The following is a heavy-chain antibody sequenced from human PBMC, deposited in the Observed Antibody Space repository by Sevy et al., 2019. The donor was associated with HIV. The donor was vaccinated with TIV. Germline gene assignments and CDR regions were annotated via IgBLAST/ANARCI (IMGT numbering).Heavy chain of an antibody. CDR3: ARAAEYGDHPYYYYGMDV. Sequence: SETLSLTCTVSGGSISSGDYYWSWIRQPPGKGLEWIGYIYYSGSTYYNPSLKSRVTISVDTSKNQFSLKLSSVTAADTAVYYCARAAEYGDHPYYYYGMDVWGQGTTVTVSS. D-gene: IGHD4-17*01. CDR2: IYYSGST. CDR1: GGSISSGDYY. V-gene: IGHV4-30-4*01. J-gene: IGHJ6*02.